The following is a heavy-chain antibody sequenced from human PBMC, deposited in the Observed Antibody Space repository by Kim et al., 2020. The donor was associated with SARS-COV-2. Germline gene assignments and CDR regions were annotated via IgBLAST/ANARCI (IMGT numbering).Heavy chain of an antibody. CDR2: TYYRSKWYN. CDR1: GDSVSSNSAA. Sequence: QTLSLTCAISGDSVSSNSAAWTWIRQSPSRGLEWLGRTYYRSKWYNDYAVSVKSRIAINPDTSKNQFSLHLNSVTPEDTAVYYCVREAAGEGFDYWGQETLVAVSS. V-gene: IGHV6-1*01. CDR3: VREAAGEGFDY. J-gene: IGHJ4*02. D-gene: IGHD6-13*01.